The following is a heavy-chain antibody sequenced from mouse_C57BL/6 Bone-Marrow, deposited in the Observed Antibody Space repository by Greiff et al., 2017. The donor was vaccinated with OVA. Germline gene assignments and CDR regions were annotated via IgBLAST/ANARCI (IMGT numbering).Heavy chain of an antibody. CDR1: GYSITSDY. V-gene: IGHV3-8*01. D-gene: IGHD2-5*01. Sequence: VQLKESGPGLAKPSQTLSLTCSVTGYSITSDYWNWIRKFPGNKLEYMGYISYSGSTYYNPSLKRRISITRDTSKNQYYLQLNAETTEDTATYYCARYEGSNYLYYAMDYWGQGTSVTVSS. J-gene: IGHJ4*01. CDR2: ISYSGST. CDR3: ARYEGSNYLYYAMDY.